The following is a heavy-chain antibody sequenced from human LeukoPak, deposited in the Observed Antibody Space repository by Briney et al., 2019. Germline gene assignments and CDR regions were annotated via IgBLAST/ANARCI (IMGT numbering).Heavy chain of an antibody. V-gene: IGHV4-38-2*02. D-gene: IGHD3-3*01. Sequence: PSETLSLTCTVSGYSISSGYYWGWIRQPPGKGLQWIGSVYHSGSIFYNPSLKSRVTISLDTPKNQFSLKLKSVTASDTAVYYCARHYVFVSGGSSFDYWGLGILVTVSS. CDR2: VYHSGSI. CDR1: GYSISSGYY. CDR3: ARHYVFVSGGSSFDY. J-gene: IGHJ4*02.